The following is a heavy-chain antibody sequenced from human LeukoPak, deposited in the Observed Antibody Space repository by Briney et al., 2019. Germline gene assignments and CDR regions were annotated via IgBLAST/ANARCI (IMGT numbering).Heavy chain of an antibody. D-gene: IGHD5-12*01. CDR2: IWYDGSNK. V-gene: IGHV3-33*01. CDR3: ARDVYSGYDYGFYYYYYGMDV. J-gene: IGHJ6*02. Sequence: GRSLRLSCAASGFTFSSYGMHWVRQAPGKGLEWVAVIWYDGSNKYYADSVKGRFTISRDNSKNTLYLQMNSLRAEDTAVYYCARDVYSGYDYGFYYYYYGMDVWGQGTTVTVSS. CDR1: GFTFSSYG.